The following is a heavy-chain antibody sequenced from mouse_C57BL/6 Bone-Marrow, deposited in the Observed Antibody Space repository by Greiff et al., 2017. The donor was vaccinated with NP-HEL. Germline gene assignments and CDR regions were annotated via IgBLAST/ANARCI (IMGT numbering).Heavy chain of an antibody. CDR1: GYTFTSYW. D-gene: IGHD2-4*01. V-gene: IGHV1-69*01. CDR2: IDPSDSYT. CDR3: ARRDDYDPFDY. Sequence: VQLQQPGAELVMPGASVKLSCKASGYTFTSYWMHWVKQRPGQGLEWIGEIDPSDSYTNYNQKFKGKSTLTVDKSSSTAYMQLSSLTSEDSAVYYCARRDDYDPFDYWGQGTTLTVSS. J-gene: IGHJ2*01.